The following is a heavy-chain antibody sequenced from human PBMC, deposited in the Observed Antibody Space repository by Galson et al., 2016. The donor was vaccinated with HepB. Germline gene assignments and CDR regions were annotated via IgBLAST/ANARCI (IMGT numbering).Heavy chain of an antibody. D-gene: IGHD1-26*01. CDR1: GFTFSSYS. CDR3: ARDGELGGSYYGRDFDI. V-gene: IGHV3-21*01. CDR2: ISSRSNYI. J-gene: IGHJ3*02. Sequence: SLRLSCAASGFTFSSYSMNWVRQAPGKGLEWVSSISSRSNYIYYADSVKGRFTISRDNAKNSLYLQMNSLRAADTALYYCARDGELGGSYYGRDFDIWGQGTMVTVSS.